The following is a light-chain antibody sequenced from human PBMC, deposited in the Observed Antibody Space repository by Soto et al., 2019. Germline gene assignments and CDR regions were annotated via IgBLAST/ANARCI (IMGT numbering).Light chain of an antibody. CDR1: NSDFGAYNY. Sequence: QSALTQPPSASGSPGQSVTISCTGSNSDFGAYNYVSWYQQHPGKSPKLMIYEVTKRPSGVPDRFSGSKSGNTASLTVSGLQAEDEADYYCSSYGGTNNYVVFGGGTKVTV. CDR3: SSYGGTNNYVV. CDR2: EVT. J-gene: IGLJ2*01. V-gene: IGLV2-8*01.